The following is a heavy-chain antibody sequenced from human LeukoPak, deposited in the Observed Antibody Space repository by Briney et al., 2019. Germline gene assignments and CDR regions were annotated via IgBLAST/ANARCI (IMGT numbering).Heavy chain of an antibody. V-gene: IGHV4-34*01. D-gene: IGHD3-22*01. Sequence: SETLSLTCAVYGGSFSGYYWTWIRQTPEKGLEWIGEMNPSGSTNYNLSLKSRVTISVDTSKNRFSLELSSVTAADTAVYYCARGRQDVTMIVVVMTAVSYYLDVWGKGTTVTVS. CDR2: MNPSGST. J-gene: IGHJ6*03. CDR3: ARGRQDVTMIVVVMTAVSYYLDV. CDR1: GGSFSGYY.